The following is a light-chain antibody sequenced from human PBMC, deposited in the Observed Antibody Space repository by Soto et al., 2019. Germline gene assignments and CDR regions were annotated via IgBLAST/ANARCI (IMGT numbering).Light chain of an antibody. CDR3: KQYSTSPWT. CDR1: QSVSMNF. CDR2: GAS. V-gene: IGKV3-20*01. J-gene: IGKJ1*01. Sequence: ETVLTQSPGTLSLSPGERATLSCRASQSVSMNFLAWYQQKPGQAPRLLFYGASSRATGIPDRFSGSRSGTDFTLTITRLEREAFAVYYCKQYSTSPWTFGQRTQVDLK.